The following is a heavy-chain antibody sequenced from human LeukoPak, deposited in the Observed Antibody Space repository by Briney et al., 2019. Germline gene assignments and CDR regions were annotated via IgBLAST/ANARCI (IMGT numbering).Heavy chain of an antibody. CDR2: IYYSGST. V-gene: IGHV4-39*07. CDR3: ARHPMVRGVNYYMDV. D-gene: IGHD3-10*01. CDR1: GGSISSSSYY. J-gene: IGHJ6*03. Sequence: SETLSLTCTVSGGSISSSSYYWGWIRQPPGKGLEWIGSIYYSGSTYYNPSLKSRVTISVDTSKNQFSLKLSSVTAADTAVYYCARHPMVRGVNYYMDVWGKGTTVTVSS.